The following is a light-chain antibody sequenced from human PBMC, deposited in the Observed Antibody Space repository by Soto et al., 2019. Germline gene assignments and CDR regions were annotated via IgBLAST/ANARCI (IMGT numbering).Light chain of an antibody. CDR2: DAS. V-gene: IGKV1-5*01. CDR3: QQYNSYSQT. CDR1: QSISSY. J-gene: IGKJ1*01. Sequence: DIQMTQSPSSLSASLGDRATITCRSSQSISSYLNWYQQKPGKAPKLLIYDASSLESGVPSRFSGSGSGTEFTLTISSLQPDDFATYYCQQYNSYSQTFGQGTKVDIK.